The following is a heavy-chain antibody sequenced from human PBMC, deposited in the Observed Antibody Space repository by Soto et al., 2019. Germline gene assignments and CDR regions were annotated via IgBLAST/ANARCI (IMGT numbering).Heavy chain of an antibody. CDR2: ISGSGGST. D-gene: IGHD3-22*01. CDR1: GFTFSSYA. CDR3: AKDQAVGHYDSSGYYDY. V-gene: IGHV3-23*01. J-gene: IGHJ4*02. Sequence: GGSLRLSCAASGFTFSSYAMSWVRQAPGKGLEWVSAISGSGGSTYYADSVKGRFTISRDNSKNTLYLQMNSLRAEDTAVYYCAKDQAVGHYDSSGYYDYWGQGTLVTVSS.